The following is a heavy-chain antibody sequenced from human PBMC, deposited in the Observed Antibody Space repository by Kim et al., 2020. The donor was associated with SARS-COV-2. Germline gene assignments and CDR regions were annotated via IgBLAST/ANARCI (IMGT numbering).Heavy chain of an antibody. CDR2: ST. Sequence: STNYTPSLKSRVTISVDTSKNQFSLKLSSVTAADTAVYYCARVARSHFDYWGQGTLVTVSS. CDR3: ARVARSHFDY. J-gene: IGHJ4*02. V-gene: IGHV4-34*01.